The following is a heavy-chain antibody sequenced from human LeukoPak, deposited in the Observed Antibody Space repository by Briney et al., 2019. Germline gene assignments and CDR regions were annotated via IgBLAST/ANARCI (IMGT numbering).Heavy chain of an antibody. CDR3: TTDRAPEATGWFDP. J-gene: IGHJ5*02. D-gene: IGHD1-14*01. CDR1: AFTFSNTC. Sequence: GGSMRLSSAAYAFTFSNTCMSWVRQAPGEGMEWVGPIKSKTDRGTTDYAAPVKGRFTISRADSTNTLYLQMNTLKTEDTAVYYCTTDRAPEATGWFDPWGQGTLVTVSS. CDR2: IKSKTDRGTT. V-gene: IGHV3-15*01.